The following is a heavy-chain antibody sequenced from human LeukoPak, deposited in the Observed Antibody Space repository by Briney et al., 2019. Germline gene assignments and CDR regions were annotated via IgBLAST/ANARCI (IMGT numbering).Heavy chain of an antibody. V-gene: IGHV3-74*01. CDR1: GFPFRGRL. D-gene: IGHD2-8*01. J-gene: IGHJ4*02. CDR2: IKDDGSTT. Sequence: GGSLSLSCAVSGFPFRGRLMYWVRQAPGKGLVWVALIKDDGSTTNYADSVKGRFTASRDDAKNTVYLQMSSLRAEDTAVYYCHPLAFVTNWGQGTLVTVSS. CDR3: HPLAFVTN.